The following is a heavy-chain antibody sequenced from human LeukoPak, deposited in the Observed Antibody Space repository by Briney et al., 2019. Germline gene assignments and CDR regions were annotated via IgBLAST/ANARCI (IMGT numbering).Heavy chain of an antibody. J-gene: IGHJ6*02. CDR1: GFTFSNAW. CDR2: IKSKTDGGTT. Sequence: GGSLRLSCAASGFTFSNAWMSWVRQAPGKGLEWVGRIKSKTDGGTTDYAAPVKGRFTISRDDSKNTLYLQMNSLKTEDTAVYYCTTDDYYYYGMDVRGQGTTVTVSS. CDR3: TTDDYYYYGMDV. V-gene: IGHV3-15*01.